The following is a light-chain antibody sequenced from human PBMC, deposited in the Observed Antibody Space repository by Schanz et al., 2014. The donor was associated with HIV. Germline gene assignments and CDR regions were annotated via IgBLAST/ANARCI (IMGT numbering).Light chain of an antibody. J-gene: IGKJ1*01. V-gene: IGKV3-20*01. CDR3: QQYGSSPWT. CDR1: QSLGGSQ. CDR2: GAS. Sequence: ETVLTQSPGSLSLSPGERATLSCRASQSLGGSQLAWYQHKPGQAPRLLIYGASNRATGIPDRFSGGGSGTDFTLTISRVEPEDYAVYYCQQYGSSPWTFGQGTKVEVK.